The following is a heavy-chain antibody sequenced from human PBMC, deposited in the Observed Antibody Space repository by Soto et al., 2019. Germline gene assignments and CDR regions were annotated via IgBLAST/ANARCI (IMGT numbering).Heavy chain of an antibody. D-gene: IGHD2-8*01. CDR2: IYYSGST. CDR3: ASQRRGWSAFDI. J-gene: IGHJ3*02. CDR1: GGSVSSGSYY. V-gene: IGHV4-61*01. Sequence: QVQLQESGPGLVKPSETLSLTCTVSGGSVSSGSYYWSWIRQPPGKGLEWIGYIYYSGSTNYNPSLMSRVTISVDTSKNQFSLKRSSVTAADTAVYYCASQRRGWSAFDIWGQGTMVTVSS.